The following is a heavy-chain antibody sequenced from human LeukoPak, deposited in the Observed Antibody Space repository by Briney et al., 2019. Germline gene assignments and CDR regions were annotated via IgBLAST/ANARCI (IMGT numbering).Heavy chain of an antibody. CDR1: GXPITXGXHY. J-gene: IGHJ4*02. CDR3: ARESTYSQGKGMVY. CDR2: IYNSVTT. V-gene: IGHV4-30-4*01. Sequence: VSGXPITXGXHYWXXXXRPXXXXXXGLXYIYNSVTTFYNPSLMGRVTISPDTSKNQFSLKLTSVTAADTAVYYCARESTYSQGKGMVYWGQGILVIVSS. D-gene: IGHD2-2*01.